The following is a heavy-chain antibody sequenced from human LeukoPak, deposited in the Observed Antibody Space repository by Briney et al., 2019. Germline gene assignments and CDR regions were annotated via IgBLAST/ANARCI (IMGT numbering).Heavy chain of an antibody. J-gene: IGHJ4*02. Sequence: PSETLSLTCTVSGGSISGYYWTWIRQPPGKGLEWIAYIHSSGKTNYNPSLKSRVTISVDTSKNEFSLKVTSVTAADTAVYYCARDPYDSGIWGQGTLVTVSS. V-gene: IGHV4-59*12. CDR1: GGSISGYY. CDR3: ARDPYDSGI. D-gene: IGHD3-10*01. CDR2: IHSSGKT.